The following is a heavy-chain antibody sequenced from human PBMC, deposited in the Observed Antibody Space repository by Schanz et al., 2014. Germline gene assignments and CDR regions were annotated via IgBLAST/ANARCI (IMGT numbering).Heavy chain of an antibody. J-gene: IGHJ3*01. D-gene: IGHD3-22*01. CDR1: GFTFSTYT. CDR2: ISSGGRNI. CDR3: ARGREVVAKIFDV. Sequence: EVQLLESGGALVQPGGSLRLSCSASGFTFSTYTMNWVRQAPGKGLEWVSSISSGGRNISYADSLKGRFTISRDNARNSLYLQMNSLRAEDTGVYYCARGREVVAKIFDVWGQGTMXTVSS. V-gene: IGHV3-48*04.